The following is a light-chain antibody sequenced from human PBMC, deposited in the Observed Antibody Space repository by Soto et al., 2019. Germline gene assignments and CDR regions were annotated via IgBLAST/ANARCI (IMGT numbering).Light chain of an antibody. CDR2: GAS. J-gene: IGKJ1*01. CDR1: QSVSSNY. CDR3: QPYGNSPLT. V-gene: IGKV3-20*01. Sequence: EIVLTQSPGTLSLSPGERATLSCRASQSVSSNYLAWYQQKPGQAPRLLIYGASSRAAGTPDRFSGSGSGTAFTLTISRLEPEDFAVYYCQPYGNSPLTFGQGTKVEIK.